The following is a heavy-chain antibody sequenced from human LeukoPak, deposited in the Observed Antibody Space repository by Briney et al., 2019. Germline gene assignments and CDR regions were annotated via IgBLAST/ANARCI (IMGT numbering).Heavy chain of an antibody. Sequence: GSSVKVSCKATGGAFSSYAISWVRQAPGQGLEWMGGIIPIFGTANYAQKFQGRVTITADKSTSTAYMELSSLRSEDTAVYYCARREVEYYDSSGYYPAWGQGTLVTVSS. J-gene: IGHJ5*02. CDR3: ARREVEYYDSSGYYPA. D-gene: IGHD3-22*01. CDR2: IIPIFGTA. CDR1: GGAFSSYA. V-gene: IGHV1-69*06.